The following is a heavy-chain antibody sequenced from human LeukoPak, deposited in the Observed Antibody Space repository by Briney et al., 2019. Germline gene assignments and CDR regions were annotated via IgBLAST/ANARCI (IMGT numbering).Heavy chain of an antibody. CDR3: AKDLRDSPD. D-gene: IGHD2-15*01. Sequence: GGSLRLSCAASGFTFDDYTMHWVRQAPGKGLEWVCVISGDGGRIYYADSVKGRFTISRDNSKNSLYLQMNRLRTEDTALYYCAKDLRDSPDWGQGTLVTVSS. J-gene: IGHJ4*02. CDR1: GFTFDDYT. CDR2: ISGDGGRI. V-gene: IGHV3-43*02.